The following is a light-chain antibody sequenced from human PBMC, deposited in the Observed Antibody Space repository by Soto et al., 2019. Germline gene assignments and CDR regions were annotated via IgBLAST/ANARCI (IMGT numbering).Light chain of an antibody. J-gene: IGKJ1*01. CDR3: QPSYTTPWT. CDR1: QTIDTY. Sequence: DIQMTESPSSLPASVGDRVTITCRASQTIDTYLNWYQQKPGNAPKVLLYVASRLHTGVPSRFSGSGSGTDFTLTITSLQPEDFATYVGQPSYTTPWTLGQGTRVEV. V-gene: IGKV1-39*01. CDR2: VAS.